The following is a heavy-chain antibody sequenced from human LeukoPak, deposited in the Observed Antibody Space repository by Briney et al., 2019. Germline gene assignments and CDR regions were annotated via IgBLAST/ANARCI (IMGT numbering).Heavy chain of an antibody. CDR3: ARLYYYDSSGYYYAWYFDL. CDR2: IYYSGST. CDR1: GGSISSGDYY. D-gene: IGHD3-22*01. Sequence: SETLSLTCTVSGGSISSGDYYWSWIRQPPGKGLEWIGYIYYSGSTYYNPSLKSQVTISVDTSKNQFSLKLSSVTAADTAVYYCARLYYYDSSGYYYAWYFDLWGRGTLVTVSS. V-gene: IGHV4-30-4*02. J-gene: IGHJ2*01.